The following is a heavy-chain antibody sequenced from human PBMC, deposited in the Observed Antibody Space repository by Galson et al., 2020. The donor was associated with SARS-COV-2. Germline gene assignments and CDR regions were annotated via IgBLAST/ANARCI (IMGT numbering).Heavy chain of an antibody. CDR1: GFTFSSYS. Sequence: GGSLRLSCAASGFTFSSYSMNWVRQAPGKGLEWVAVISYDGSNKYYADSVKGRFTISRDNSKNTLYLQMNSLRAEDTAVYYCAREDSGYSYGLIDYWGQGTLVTVSS. J-gene: IGHJ4*02. CDR2: ISYDGSNK. D-gene: IGHD5-18*01. CDR3: AREDSGYSYGLIDY. V-gene: IGHV3-30*03.